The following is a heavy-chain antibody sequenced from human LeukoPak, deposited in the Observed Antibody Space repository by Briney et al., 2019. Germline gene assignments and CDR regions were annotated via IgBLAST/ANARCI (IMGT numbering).Heavy chain of an antibody. J-gene: IGHJ5*02. CDR3: ARAVLWGYCSSTSCYNWFDP. CDR1: GGSFSGYY. CDR2: INHSGNT. D-gene: IGHD2-2*01. Sequence: SETLSLTCAVYGGSFSGYYWSWIRQPPGKGLEWIGEINHSGNTNYNPSLKSRVTISVDTSKNQFTLKLSSVTAADTAVYYCARAVLWGYCSSTSCYNWFDPWGQGTLVTVSS. V-gene: IGHV4-34*01.